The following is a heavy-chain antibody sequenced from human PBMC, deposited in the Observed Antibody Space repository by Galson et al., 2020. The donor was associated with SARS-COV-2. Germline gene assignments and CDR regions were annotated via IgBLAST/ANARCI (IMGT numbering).Heavy chain of an antibody. CDR2: IYYGGGT. Sequence: SETLSLTCTVSGDAISSSNYYWGWIRQPPGKRLEWIGSIYYGGGTHYSPSLKSRVTISVDRTKNQFSLKLNSVTAADTAVYYCARHYVIEDAFNMWGQGTMVTVSS. J-gene: IGHJ3*02. CDR3: ARHYVIEDAFNM. CDR1: GDAISSSNYY. V-gene: IGHV4-39*01. D-gene: IGHD3-10*02.